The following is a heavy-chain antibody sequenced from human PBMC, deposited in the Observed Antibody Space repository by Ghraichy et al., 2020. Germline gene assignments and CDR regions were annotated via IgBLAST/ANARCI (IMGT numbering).Heavy chain of an antibody. CDR3: ARFFGVDYYFDY. Sequence: SETLSLTCAVSGGSISSGGYSWSWIRQPPGKGLEWIGYIYDTGSTKYSPSLKSRVTLSVDRSKNQFSLKLSSVTAADTAVYYCARFFGVDYYFDYSGQGTLVTVSS. CDR1: GGSISSGGYS. CDR2: IYDTGST. D-gene: IGHD3-3*01. V-gene: IGHV4-30-2*01. J-gene: IGHJ4*02.